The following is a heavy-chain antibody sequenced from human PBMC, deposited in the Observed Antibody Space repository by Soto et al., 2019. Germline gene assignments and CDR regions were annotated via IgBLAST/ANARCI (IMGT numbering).Heavy chain of an antibody. J-gene: IGHJ1*01. Sequence: SSSSYYWVWIRQPPGKGLEWVSAISGSGGSTYYADSVKGRFTISRDNSKNTLYLQMNSLRAEDTAVYYGAHLPQCGHCHDIFSFRARGT. V-gene: IGHV3-23*01. D-gene: IGHD3-9*01. CDR1: SSSSYY. CDR2: ISGSGGST. CDR3: AHLPQCGHCHDIFSF.